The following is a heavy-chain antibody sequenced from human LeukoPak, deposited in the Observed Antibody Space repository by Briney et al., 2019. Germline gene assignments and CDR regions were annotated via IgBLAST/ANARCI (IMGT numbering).Heavy chain of an antibody. Sequence: SETLSLTCAVYGGSFSGYYWSWIRQPPGKGLEWIGEINHSGSTNYNPSLKSRVTISVDTSKNQFSLKLSSVTAADTAVYYCARGYQAESNSDSSGYYYTYFDYWGQGTLVTVSS. CDR1: GGSFSGYY. CDR3: ARGYQAESNSDSSGYYYTYFDY. D-gene: IGHD3-22*01. V-gene: IGHV4-34*01. J-gene: IGHJ4*02. CDR2: INHSGST.